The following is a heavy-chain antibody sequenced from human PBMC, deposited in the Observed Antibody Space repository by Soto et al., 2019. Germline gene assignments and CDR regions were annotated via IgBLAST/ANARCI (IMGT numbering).Heavy chain of an antibody. CDR3: ARDQCPNGVCYFDY. J-gene: IGHJ4*02. V-gene: IGHV3-30-3*01. Sequence: GGSLRLSCAASGFTFSSYAMHWVRQAPGKGLEWVAVISYDGSNKYYADSVKGRFTISRDNSKNTLYLQMNSLRAEDTAVYYCARDQCPNGVCYFDYWGQGTLVTVSS. D-gene: IGHD2-8*01. CDR1: GFTFSSYA. CDR2: ISYDGSNK.